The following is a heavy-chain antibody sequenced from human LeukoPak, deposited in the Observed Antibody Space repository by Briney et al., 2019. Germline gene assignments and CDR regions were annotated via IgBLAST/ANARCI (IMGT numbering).Heavy chain of an antibody. V-gene: IGHV3-53*01. CDR2: IYGGST. J-gene: IGHJ4*02. Sequence: GGSLRLSCAASGFTVSDNYMTWVRQAPGKGLEWVSIIYGGSTYYADSVKGRFTISRDNSKNTVYLQMNSLRAEDTAVYYCARDLGRLDYWGQGTLVTVSS. CDR3: ARDLGRLDY. CDR1: GFTVSDNY.